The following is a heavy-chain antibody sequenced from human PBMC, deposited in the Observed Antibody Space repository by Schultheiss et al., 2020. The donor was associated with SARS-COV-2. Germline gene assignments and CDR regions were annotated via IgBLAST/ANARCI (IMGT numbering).Heavy chain of an antibody. CDR1: GFTFSSYA. CDR3: ARVSGGSTYYYYYMDV. CDR2: ISYDGSNK. J-gene: IGHJ6*03. Sequence: SLKISCAASGFTFSSYAMHWVRQAPGKGLEWVAVISYDGSNKYYADSVKGRFTISRDNSKNTLYLQMNSLRAEDTAVYYCARVSGGSTYYYYYMDVWGKGTTVTVS. V-gene: IGHV3-30*01. D-gene: IGHD6-25*01.